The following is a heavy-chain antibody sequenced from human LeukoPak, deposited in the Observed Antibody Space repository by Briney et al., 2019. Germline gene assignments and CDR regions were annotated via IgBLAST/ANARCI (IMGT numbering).Heavy chain of an antibody. D-gene: IGHD2-15*01. J-gene: IGHJ5*02. CDR3: ARDPNQYCSGGSCYRWFDP. Sequence: ASVKVSCKASGGTFSSYAISWVRQAPGQGLEWMGGIIPIFGTANYAQKFQGRVTITADKSTSTAHMELSSLRSEDTAVYYCARDPNQYCSGGSCYRWFDPWGQGTLVTVSS. V-gene: IGHV1-69*06. CDR1: GGTFSSYA. CDR2: IIPIFGTA.